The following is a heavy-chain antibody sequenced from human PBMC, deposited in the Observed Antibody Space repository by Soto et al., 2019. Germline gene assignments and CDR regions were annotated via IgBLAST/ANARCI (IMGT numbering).Heavy chain of an antibody. Sequence: ASVKVSCKASGYSFTTYGMAWVRQAPGQGLEWMGWISTDKGNTKYAQNFQSRATLTTDTSTSTAYMELRSLRSDDTAVYYCARDRDWNLDYWGQGTLVTVSS. CDR1: GYSFTTYG. CDR3: ARDRDWNLDY. CDR2: ISTDKGNT. V-gene: IGHV1-18*01. J-gene: IGHJ4*02. D-gene: IGHD2-21*02.